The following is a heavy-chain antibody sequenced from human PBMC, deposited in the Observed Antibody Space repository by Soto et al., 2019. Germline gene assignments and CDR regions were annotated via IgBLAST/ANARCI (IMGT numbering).Heavy chain of an antibody. Sequence: PGESLKISCKGSGYSFTSYWIGWVRQMPGKGLEWMGIIYPGDSDTRYSPSFQGQVTISADKSISTAYLQWSSLKASDTAMYYCARHPRSRIFLMDVWGKGTTVTVSS. CDR2: IYPGDSDT. J-gene: IGHJ6*03. CDR3: ARHPRSRIFLMDV. CDR1: GYSFTSYW. D-gene: IGHD2-15*01. V-gene: IGHV5-51*01.